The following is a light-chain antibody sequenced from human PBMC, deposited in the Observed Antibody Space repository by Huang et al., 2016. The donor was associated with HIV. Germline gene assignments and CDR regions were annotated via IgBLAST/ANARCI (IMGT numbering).Light chain of an antibody. Sequence: EIVLTQSPGTLSLSPGESATLSCRASQSIRTYLAWFQQKPGQTPRRLIEGASNRATGIPDRFSGSGSGTDFSLIISRLEPEDFAVYYCHQYGRSPYTFGQGTKLEIK. CDR2: GAS. J-gene: IGKJ2*01. CDR3: HQYGRSPYT. CDR1: QSIRTY. V-gene: IGKV3-20*01.